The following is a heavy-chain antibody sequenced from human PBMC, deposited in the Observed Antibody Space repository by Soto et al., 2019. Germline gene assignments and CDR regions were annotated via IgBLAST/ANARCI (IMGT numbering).Heavy chain of an antibody. D-gene: IGHD2-21*01. CDR1: GGSISSGGYY. J-gene: IGHJ6*02. V-gene: IGHV4-31*03. CDR3: AASCVGCGGFNYYDMDV. CDR2: LYYSGST. Sequence: QVQLQESGPGLVKPSQTLSLTCTVSGGSISSGGYYWGWIRQHPGRGLGWVGYLYYSGSTYYNPSLKGRVTISVDTSKNQFALKLRSVTAADTAVYYCAASCVGCGGFNYYDMDVWGQGTTVTVSS.